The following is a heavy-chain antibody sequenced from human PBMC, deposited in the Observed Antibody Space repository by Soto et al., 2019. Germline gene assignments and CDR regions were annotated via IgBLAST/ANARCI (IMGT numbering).Heavy chain of an antibody. CDR3: ARGGRYRVTTSFDY. CDR2: INHSGST. J-gene: IGHJ4*02. CDR1: GGSISSVDYY. Sequence: PSETLSLTCTVSGGSISSVDYYWSWIRQPPGKGLEWIGEINHSGSTNYNPSLKSRVTISVDMSKNQFSLKLSSMTAADTAVYYCARGGRYRVTTSFDYWGQGTLVTVSS. D-gene: IGHD4-17*01. V-gene: IGHV4-34*01.